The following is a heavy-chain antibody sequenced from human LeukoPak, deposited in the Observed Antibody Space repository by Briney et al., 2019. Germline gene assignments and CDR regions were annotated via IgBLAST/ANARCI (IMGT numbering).Heavy chain of an antibody. D-gene: IGHD2-8*02. J-gene: IGHJ4*02. Sequence: GGSLRLSCAASGFTFSTFAMVWVRQPPGKGLGWVSSIFPSGGEIHYADSVRGRFTISRDNSKSTLSLQMNSLRAEDTAIYYCATYRQVLLPFESWGQGTLVTVSS. CDR2: IFPSGGEI. V-gene: IGHV3-23*01. CDR3: ATYRQVLLPFES. CDR1: GFTFSTFA.